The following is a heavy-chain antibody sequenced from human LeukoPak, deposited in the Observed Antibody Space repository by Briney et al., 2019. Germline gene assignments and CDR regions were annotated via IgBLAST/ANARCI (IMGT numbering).Heavy chain of an antibody. CDR3: ARSDYGDYSNWFDP. CDR1: GYSISSSNW. J-gene: IGHJ5*02. D-gene: IGHD4-17*01. V-gene: IGHV4-28*01. CDR2: IYYSGST. Sequence: SETLSLTCAVSGYSISSSNWWGWIRQPPGKGLEWIGYIYYSGSTNYNPSLKSRVTMSVDTSKNQFSLKLSSVTAADTAVYYCARSDYGDYSNWFDPWGQGTLVTVSS.